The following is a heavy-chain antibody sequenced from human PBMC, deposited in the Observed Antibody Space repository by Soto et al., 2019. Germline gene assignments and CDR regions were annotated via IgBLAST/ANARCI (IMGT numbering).Heavy chain of an antibody. Sequence: EVQLLESGGGLVQPGGSLILSCAASGFTFSSYAMSWVRQAPGKGLEWVSAISGSGGSTYYADSVKGRFTISRDNSKNTLYLQMNSLRAEDTAVYYCAKWQYGDYVSNWFDPWGQGTLVTVSS. J-gene: IGHJ5*02. CDR2: ISGSGGST. CDR3: AKWQYGDYVSNWFDP. V-gene: IGHV3-23*01. CDR1: GFTFSSYA. D-gene: IGHD4-17*01.